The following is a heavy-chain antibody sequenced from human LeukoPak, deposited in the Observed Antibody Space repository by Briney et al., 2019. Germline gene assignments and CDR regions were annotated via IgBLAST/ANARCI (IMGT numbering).Heavy chain of an antibody. D-gene: IGHD4-11*01. J-gene: IGHJ4*02. CDR1: GFTFSSYG. CDR3: AKRDDYSNYGFDY. Sequence: GGALRLSCAASGFTFSSYGMHWVRQAPGTGLEGVTFIRDDGSNKFYTDSVKGRFTISRDDSKNTLFLQMNSLRVEDTALYYCAKRDDYSNYGFDYWGQGTLVTVSS. V-gene: IGHV3-30*02. CDR2: IRDDGSNK.